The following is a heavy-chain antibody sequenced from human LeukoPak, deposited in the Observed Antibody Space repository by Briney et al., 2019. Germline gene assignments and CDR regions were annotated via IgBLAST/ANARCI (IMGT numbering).Heavy chain of an antibody. CDR2: IYYSGST. CDR1: GGSISSSSYY. CDR3: ARDKIAAASHFDY. Sequence: SGTLSLTCTVSGGSISSSSYYWGWIRQPPGKGLEWIGSIYYSGSTYYNPSLKSRVTISVDTSKNQFSLKLSSVTAADTAVYYCARDKIAAASHFDYWGQGTLVTVSS. V-gene: IGHV4-39*07. D-gene: IGHD6-25*01. J-gene: IGHJ4*02.